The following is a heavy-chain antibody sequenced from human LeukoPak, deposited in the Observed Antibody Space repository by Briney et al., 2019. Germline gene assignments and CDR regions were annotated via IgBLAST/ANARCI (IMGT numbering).Heavy chain of an antibody. J-gene: IGHJ4*02. D-gene: IGHD3-10*01. CDR1: GGSFSGFY. CDR3: ARRGLGSTTYYQGDFDN. Sequence: SETLSLTCAVYGGSFSGFYWSWIRQSPGKGLEWIGEINHSGNTNYNPSLRSRVTISVDTSKNQFSLKLISVTAADTALYYCARRGLGSTTYYQGDFDNWGRGALVTVSS. CDR2: INHSGNT. V-gene: IGHV4-34*01.